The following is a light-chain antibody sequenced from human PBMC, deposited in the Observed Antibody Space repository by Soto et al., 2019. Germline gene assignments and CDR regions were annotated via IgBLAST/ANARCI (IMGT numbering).Light chain of an antibody. V-gene: IGLV4-69*01. CDR3: QTWGTGLLV. Sequence: QSVLTQSPSASASLGASVKLTCTLSSGHSSYAIAWHQQQPEKGSRYLMKLNSDGSHSKGDGIPDRFSGSSSGAERYLTISSLQSEDEADYYCQTWGTGLLVFGGGTKLTVL. CDR2: LNSDGSH. CDR1: SGHSSYA. J-gene: IGLJ3*02.